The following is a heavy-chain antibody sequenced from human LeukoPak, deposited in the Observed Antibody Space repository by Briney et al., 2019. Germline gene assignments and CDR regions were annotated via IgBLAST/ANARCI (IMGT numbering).Heavy chain of an antibody. Sequence: SGPALAKPTQTLTLTCTFSGFSLSTSGMRVSWIRQPPGKALEWLARIDWDDDKYYSTSLKTRLTISKDTSKNQVVLTMTNMDPVDTATYYCARARTWIQLYDYWGQGTLVTVSS. J-gene: IGHJ4*02. CDR3: ARARTWIQLYDY. CDR1: GFSLSTSGMR. CDR2: IDWDDDK. V-gene: IGHV2-70*04. D-gene: IGHD5-18*01.